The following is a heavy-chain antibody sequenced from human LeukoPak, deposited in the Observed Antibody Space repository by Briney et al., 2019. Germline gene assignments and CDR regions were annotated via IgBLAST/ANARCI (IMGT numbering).Heavy chain of an antibody. Sequence: GGSLRLSCAASGFTFDDYGMSWVRHAPGKGLEWVSGINWNGGSTVYADSVKGRFTISRDNAKNSLYLQMNSLRAEDTALYYCARDFPGPRVGYCSSTSCLHLNDAFDIWGQGTMVTVSS. CDR3: ARDFPGPRVGYCSSTSCLHLNDAFDI. CDR1: GFTFDDYG. D-gene: IGHD2-2*01. J-gene: IGHJ3*02. V-gene: IGHV3-20*04. CDR2: INWNGGST.